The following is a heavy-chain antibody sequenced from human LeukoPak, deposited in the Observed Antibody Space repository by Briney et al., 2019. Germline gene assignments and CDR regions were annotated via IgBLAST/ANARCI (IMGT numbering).Heavy chain of an antibody. V-gene: IGHV4-30-4*02. CDR1: GDSISSDNYY. Sequence: PSETLSLTCTVSGDSISSDNYYWNWIRQPPGKGLEWVGYIYYSGSTYYNPSLKSRVTISVDTSKNQFSLKLSSVTAADTAVYYCARYYYDSSGYYIDYWGQGTLVTVSS. D-gene: IGHD3-22*01. CDR2: IYYSGST. J-gene: IGHJ4*02. CDR3: ARYYYDSSGYYIDY.